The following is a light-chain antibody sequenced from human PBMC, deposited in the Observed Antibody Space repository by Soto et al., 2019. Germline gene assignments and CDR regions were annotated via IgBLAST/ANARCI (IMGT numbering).Light chain of an antibody. V-gene: IGKV1-5*03. CDR2: KAS. CDR3: QQFSLYWA. Sequence: DIQMTQSPSTLSASVGDRVTITCRASQSISSWLAWYQQKPGKAPKLLIYKASTLESGVPSNFSGSGSGTEFILTISSLQPDDFATYYCQQFSLYWAFGQGTKVDIK. J-gene: IGKJ1*01. CDR1: QSISSW.